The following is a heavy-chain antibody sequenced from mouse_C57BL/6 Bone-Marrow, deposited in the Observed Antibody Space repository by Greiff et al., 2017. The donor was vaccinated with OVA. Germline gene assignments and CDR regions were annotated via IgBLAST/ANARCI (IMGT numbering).Heavy chain of an antibody. CDR3: ERHAESNLFAY. Sequence: EVMLVESGGGLVKPGGSLKLSCAASGFTFSSYTMSWVRQTPEKRLEWVATISGGGGNTYYPDSVKGRFTISRDNAKNTLYLQMSSLRSEDTAVYYCERHAESNLFAYWGQGTLVTVSA. J-gene: IGHJ3*01. CDR1: GFTFSSYT. D-gene: IGHD2-5*01. CDR2: ISGGGGNT. V-gene: IGHV5-9*01.